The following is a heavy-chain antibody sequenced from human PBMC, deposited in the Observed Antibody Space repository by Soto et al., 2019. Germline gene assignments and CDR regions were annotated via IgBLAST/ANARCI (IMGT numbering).Heavy chain of an antibody. J-gene: IGHJ4*02. D-gene: IGHD3-9*01. Sequence: GGSLRLSCVASGLTFNIFAFHWVRQAPGKGLEWLSVISYDGREIHYSESVKGRFTISRDSSTNTVYLEMNSLRYEDTAVYYCASDPLAVTGSFVDYWGQGTLVTVSS. CDR3: ASDPLAVTGSFVDY. CDR1: GLTFNIFA. V-gene: IGHV3-30-3*01. CDR2: ISYDGREI.